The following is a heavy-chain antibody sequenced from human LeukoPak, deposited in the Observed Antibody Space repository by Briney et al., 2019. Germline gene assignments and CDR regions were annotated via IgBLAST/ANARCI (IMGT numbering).Heavy chain of an antibody. J-gene: IGHJ4*02. V-gene: IGHV3-33*01. CDR1: GISFRSYG. CDR3: ATDISTHYFGS. CDR2: IWYDASNK. D-gene: IGHD3-9*01. Sequence: GRSLRLSCAASGISFRSYGMHWVRQAPGKGLEWVAFIWYDASNKYYAESVKGRFTISRDNSRNTVFLQMNSLRAEDTAIYYCATDISTHYFGSWGQGTLVTVSS.